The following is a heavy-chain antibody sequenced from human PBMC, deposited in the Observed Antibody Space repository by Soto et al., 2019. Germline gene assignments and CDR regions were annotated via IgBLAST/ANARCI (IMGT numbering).Heavy chain of an antibody. V-gene: IGHV3-23*01. CDR1: GFTFSSQP. Sequence: GGSLRLSCAASGFTFSSQPMSWVRQAPGKGLEWVAAIAESGGGAAYVGSVEGRFTISRDNVKNMLYLQMNSLRVEDTAVYYCARTATQCSSTSCYTVSLDFWGQGTLVTVSS. D-gene: IGHD2-2*02. CDR2: IAESGGGA. CDR3: ARTATQCSSTSCYTVSLDF. J-gene: IGHJ4*02.